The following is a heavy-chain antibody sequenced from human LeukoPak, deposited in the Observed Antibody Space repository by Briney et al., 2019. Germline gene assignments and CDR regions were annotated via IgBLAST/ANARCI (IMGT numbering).Heavy chain of an antibody. CDR3: AKDDAWLRFGE. V-gene: IGHV3-23*01. D-gene: IGHD3-10*01. J-gene: IGHJ4*02. Sequence: GGTLRLSCAASGFTFSDHGMNWVRQAPGKGLEWVSGISPSGDITYYADSVKGRFTISRDNSKNTLYLEVISLTAEDTAVYYCAKDDAWLRFGEWSQGTLVTVSS. CDR1: GFTFSDHG. CDR2: ISPSGDIT.